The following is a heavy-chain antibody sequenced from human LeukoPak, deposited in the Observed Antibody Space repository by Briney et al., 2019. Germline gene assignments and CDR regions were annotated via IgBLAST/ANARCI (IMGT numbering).Heavy chain of an antibody. V-gene: IGHV4-61*05. CDR1: GGSISSSSDY. D-gene: IGHD5-12*01. CDR2: IYYSGST. CDR3: ARLVATMGRIFDY. J-gene: IGHJ4*02. Sequence: SETLSLTCTVSGGSISSSSDYWGWIRQPPGKGLEWIGYIYYSGSTNYNPSLKSRVTISVDTSKNQFSLKLSSVTAADTAVYYCARLVATMGRIFDYWGQGTLVTVSS.